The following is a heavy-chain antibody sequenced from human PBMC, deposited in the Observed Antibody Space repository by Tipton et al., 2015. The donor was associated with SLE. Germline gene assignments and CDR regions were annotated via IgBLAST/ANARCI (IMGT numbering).Heavy chain of an antibody. V-gene: IGHV3-7*01. J-gene: IGHJ3*01. CDR3: ARVFSGSYYEAFDV. D-gene: IGHD1-26*01. CDR2: IKQDGSEK. Sequence: SLRLSCAASGFTFSTYSINWVRQAPGKGLKWVANIKQDGSEKYYVNSVKGRFTISRDNAKNSLYLQMNTLRAEDTAVYYCARVFSGSYYEAFDVWGQGTMVTVSS. CDR1: GFTFSTYS.